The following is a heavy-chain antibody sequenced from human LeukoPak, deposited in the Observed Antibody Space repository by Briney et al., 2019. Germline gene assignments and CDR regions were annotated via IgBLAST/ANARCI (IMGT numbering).Heavy chain of an antibody. CDR1: GYTFTGYY. D-gene: IGHD3-16*02. CDR2: MNPNSGNT. Sequence: ASVKVSCKASGYTFTGYYMHWVRQAPGQGLEWMGWMNPNSGNTGYAQKFQGRVTMTRNTSISTAYMELSSLRSEDTAVYYCARAGGMITFGGVIVMRRYYFDYWGQGTLVTVSS. J-gene: IGHJ4*02. CDR3: ARAGGMITFGGVIVMRRYYFDY. V-gene: IGHV1-8*02.